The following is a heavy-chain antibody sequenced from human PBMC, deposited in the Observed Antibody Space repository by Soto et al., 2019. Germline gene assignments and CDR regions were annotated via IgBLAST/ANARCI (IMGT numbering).Heavy chain of an antibody. CDR2: SRFDGTQT. J-gene: IGHJ6*01. CDR3: ARDYTVAAIFPGHFYYAMVI. V-gene: IGHV3-33*01. Sequence: PGGSLRLSCAASGFSLSSYGMHWVRQTPDKGLEWVAVSRFDGTQTRYAESVKGRFTISRDNSKNMLYLQMDSLRAEDTAIYNCARDYTVAAIFPGHFYYAMVIWDPGTLVTV. D-gene: IGHD5-12*01. CDR1: GFSLSSYG.